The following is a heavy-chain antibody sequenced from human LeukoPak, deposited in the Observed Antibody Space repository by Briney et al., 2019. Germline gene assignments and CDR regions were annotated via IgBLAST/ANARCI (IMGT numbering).Heavy chain of an antibody. D-gene: IGHD7-27*01. V-gene: IGHV1-8*01. CDR1: GYTFISYD. Sequence: GGSVKDSCKASGYTFISYDINWVRQAAGQGLEWMGWVNPNSGNIGYAQKFQRRITITRNTAMSTAYMEMRRRRSEDAAVYYCARVWGSVDYWGQGTLVTVSS. J-gene: IGHJ4*02. CDR2: VNPNSGNI. CDR3: ARVWGSVDY.